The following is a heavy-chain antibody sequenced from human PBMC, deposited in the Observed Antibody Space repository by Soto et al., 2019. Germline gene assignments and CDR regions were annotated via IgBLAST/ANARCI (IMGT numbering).Heavy chain of an antibody. CDR3: ARMESFGSLNWFDP. CDR1: GYAFTNNY. D-gene: IGHD5-18*01. J-gene: IGHJ5*02. V-gene: IGHV1-8*02. CDR2: MNPGSGDT. Sequence: ASVKVSCKSSGYAFTNNYVSWVRQATGQGLEWMGWMNPGSGDTVYAQKFQGSVTMTRDISIATAYMELNSLTSEDTAIYYCARMESFGSLNWFDPWGQGTLVTVSS.